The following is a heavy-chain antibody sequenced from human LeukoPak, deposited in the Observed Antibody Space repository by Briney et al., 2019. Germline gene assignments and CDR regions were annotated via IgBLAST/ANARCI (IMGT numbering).Heavy chain of an antibody. CDR1: RFTVSRSY. CDR2: IYSGSST. V-gene: IGHV3-53*01. D-gene: IGHD3-22*01. Sequence: GGSLRHSCVPPRFTVSRSYMSWVCPAPGKGLEWVSLIYSGSSTYYADSVKGRFTISRDNAKNTLYLQMNSLRAEDTAVYYCARATYYYDTSGYYYWGQGTLVTVSS. CDR3: ARATYYYDTSGYYY. J-gene: IGHJ4*02.